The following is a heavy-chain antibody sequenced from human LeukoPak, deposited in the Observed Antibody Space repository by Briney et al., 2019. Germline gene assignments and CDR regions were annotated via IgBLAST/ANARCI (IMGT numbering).Heavy chain of an antibody. Sequence: GGSLRLSCVASGFTFSSYGMQWVRQAPGKGLEWVAFIGFDGNKIYYADSVKGRFTISRDNSKNTVNLQMNSLRVEDTAVYYCAKDSDTYGHRHFDHWGQGTLVTVSS. J-gene: IGHJ4*02. CDR3: AKDSDTYGHRHFDH. CDR2: IGFDGNKI. D-gene: IGHD2-8*01. CDR1: GFTFSSYG. V-gene: IGHV3-30*02.